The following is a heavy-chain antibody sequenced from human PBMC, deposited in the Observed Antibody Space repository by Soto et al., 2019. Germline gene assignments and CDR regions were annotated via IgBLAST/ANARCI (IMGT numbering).Heavy chain of an antibody. CDR1: GFTVSSNY. V-gene: IGHV3-53*04. J-gene: IGHJ4*02. CDR2: IYSGGST. CDR3: AREAAGGYVNY. Sequence: EVQLVESGGGLVQPGGSLRLSCAASGFTVSSNYMSWVRQAPGKGLEWVSVIYSGGSTYYADSVKGRSTISRHNSKNTLYLQMNSLRAEDTAVYYCAREAAGGYVNYWGQGTLVTVSS. D-gene: IGHD5-12*01.